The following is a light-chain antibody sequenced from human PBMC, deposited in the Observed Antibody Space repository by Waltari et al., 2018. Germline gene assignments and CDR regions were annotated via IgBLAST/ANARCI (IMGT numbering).Light chain of an antibody. CDR1: SPNIVGHY. Sequence: QSVLTQPPSASGTPGQRVTSPCSGSSPNIVGHYVSWFQHLPGTAPKVLIHSDNQRPSGIPDRFSGSKSGTSASLAISGLRSEDEADYYCAAWDDSLSGRVFGGGTKLTVL. V-gene: IGLV1-47*01. J-gene: IGLJ3*02. CDR2: SDN. CDR3: AAWDDSLSGRV.